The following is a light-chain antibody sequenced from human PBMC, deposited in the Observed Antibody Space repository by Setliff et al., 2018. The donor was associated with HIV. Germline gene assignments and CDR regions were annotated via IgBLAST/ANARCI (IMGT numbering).Light chain of an antibody. Sequence: QSALTQPASVSGSPGQSITISCTGTSSDVGGYSFVSWYQQHPGKAPKLMIYDVSKRPSGISNRFSGSKSGNTASLTISGLQAEDEADYYCSSYTSSSVVGFGGGTKVTGL. V-gene: IGLV2-14*01. CDR1: SSDVGGYSF. J-gene: IGLJ2*01. CDR3: SSYTSSSVVG. CDR2: DVS.